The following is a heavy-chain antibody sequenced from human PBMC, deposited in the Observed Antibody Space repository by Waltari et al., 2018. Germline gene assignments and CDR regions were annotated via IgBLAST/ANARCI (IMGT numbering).Heavy chain of an antibody. V-gene: IGHV1-69*15. J-gene: IGHJ4*02. D-gene: IGHD3-9*01. CDR2: IIPIFGTA. CDR3: AALDYDILTGYYVDY. CDR1: GGTFSSYA. Sequence: QVQLVQSGAEVKKPGSSVKVSCKASGGTFSSYATSWVRQAPGQGLEWMGRIIPIFGTANYAQKFQGRVTITADESTSTAYMELSSLRSEDTAVYYCAALDYDILTGYYVDYWGQGTLVTVSS.